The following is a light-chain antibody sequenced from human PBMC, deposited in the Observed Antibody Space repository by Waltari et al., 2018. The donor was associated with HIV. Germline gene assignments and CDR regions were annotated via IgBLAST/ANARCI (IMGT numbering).Light chain of an antibody. Sequence: QSVLTQPPSGSGTPGQRVTIPCSGSSSNIGKNYVNWYQQLSGTAPKLLIYRNHHRPSGVPDRFSGSTSGTSASLAISGLQSEDEADYYCAAWDDSLSGPVFGGGTKLTVL. CDR3: AAWDDSLSGPV. CDR2: RNH. CDR1: SSNIGKNY. J-gene: IGLJ3*02. V-gene: IGLV1-47*01.